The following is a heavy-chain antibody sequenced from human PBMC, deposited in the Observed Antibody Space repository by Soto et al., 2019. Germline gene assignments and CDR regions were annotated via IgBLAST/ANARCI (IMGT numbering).Heavy chain of an antibody. CDR3: AGQYYYGSGSYSNWFDP. Sequence: GESLKISCKGSGYSFTSYWIGWVRQMPGKGLEWMGIIYPGDSDTRYSPSFQGQVTISADKSISTAYLQWSSLKASDTAMYYCAGQYYYGSGSYSNWFDPWGQGTLVTVSS. CDR1: GYSFTSYW. V-gene: IGHV5-51*01. CDR2: IYPGDSDT. D-gene: IGHD3-10*01. J-gene: IGHJ5*02.